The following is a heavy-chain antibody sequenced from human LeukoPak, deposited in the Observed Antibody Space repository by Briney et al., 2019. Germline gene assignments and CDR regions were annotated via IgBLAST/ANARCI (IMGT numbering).Heavy chain of an antibody. D-gene: IGHD2-15*01. J-gene: IGHJ3*01. CDR2: ISSSVTTI. CDR3: ARGGYCSGGLCYSYTAFDV. CDR1: GFTFSYYE. V-gene: IGHV3-48*03. Sequence: PGGSLRLSCAASGFTFSYYEMNWVRQAPGKGLEWVSYISSSVTTIYYADSVKGRFTISRDNAKYSLSLQLNTLRPESTAVYYCARGGYCSGGLCYSYTAFDVWGQGTMVTVSS.